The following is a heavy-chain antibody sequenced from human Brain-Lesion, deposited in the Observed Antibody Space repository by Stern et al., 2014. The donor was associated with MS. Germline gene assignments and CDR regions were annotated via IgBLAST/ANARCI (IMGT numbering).Heavy chain of an antibody. J-gene: IGHJ4*02. CDR2: FDPEDGKT. D-gene: IGHD1-26*01. CDR1: GYTLTELS. Sequence: QVQLVQSGAEVKKPGASVKVSCKVSGYTLTELSMHWVRQAPSKGLEWMGGFDPEDGKTIYAQKFQGRVTMTEDTPTATRPLKLSSLRSEDTAVYYCATLSPGAGGNYYRHFDYWGQGTLVTVSS. V-gene: IGHV1-24*01. CDR3: ATLSPGAGGNYYRHFDY.